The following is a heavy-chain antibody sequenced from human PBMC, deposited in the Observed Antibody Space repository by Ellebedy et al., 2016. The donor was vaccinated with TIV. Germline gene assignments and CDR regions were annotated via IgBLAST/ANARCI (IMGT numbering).Heavy chain of an antibody. Sequence: ASVKVSCKASGGTFSSYGITWVRQAPGQGLEWMGGIIGMFGVVNYAQKLQGRVTISADEFTSTAYMELNSLRSEDTAVYYCARSQGYYDNSLDLWGPGTRVTVSS. V-gene: IGHV1-69*13. D-gene: IGHD3-22*01. J-gene: IGHJ4*02. CDR2: IIGMFGVV. CDR1: GGTFSSYG. CDR3: ARSQGYYDNSLDL.